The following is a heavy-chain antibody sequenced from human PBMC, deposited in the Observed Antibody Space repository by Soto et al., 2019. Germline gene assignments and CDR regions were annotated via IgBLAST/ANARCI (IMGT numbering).Heavy chain of an antibody. J-gene: IGHJ5*02. CDR1: GFSFSNYA. Sequence: EVHLVESGGGLVQPGGSLRLSCAASGFSFSNYAMNWVRQAPGKGLEWVSYIRSSGTTIYYADSVKGRFTISRDNAKNSLYLQMNSLRAEDTAVYYCAKGSDSSSWYNWFDPWGQGTLVTVSS. V-gene: IGHV3-48*03. D-gene: IGHD6-13*01. CDR3: AKGSDSSSWYNWFDP. CDR2: IRSSGTTI.